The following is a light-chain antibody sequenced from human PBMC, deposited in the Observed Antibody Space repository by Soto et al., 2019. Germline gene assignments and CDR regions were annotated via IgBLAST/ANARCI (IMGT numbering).Light chain of an antibody. CDR3: QQYNNWTLT. CDR1: QSVSSN. V-gene: IGKV3-15*01. CDR2: GAS. Sequence: EIVMTQSPATLSVSPGERATLSCRASQSVSSNLAWYQQKPGQAPRLLISGASIRATGIPARFSGSGSGTEFTLTISSLQSEDFAVYYCQQYNNWTLTFGGGTKVEIK. J-gene: IGKJ4*01.